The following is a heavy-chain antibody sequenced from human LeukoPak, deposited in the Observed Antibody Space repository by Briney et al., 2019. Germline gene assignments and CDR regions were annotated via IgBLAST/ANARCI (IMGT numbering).Heavy chain of an antibody. CDR2: IYYSGST. CDR1: GGSISSYY. Sequence: SETLSLTCTVSGGSISSYYWSWIRQPPGKGLEWIGYIYYSGSTNYNPSLKSRVTISVDTSKNQFSLKLSSVTAADTAVYYCAIDYYDSSGLWYWGQGTLVTVSS. V-gene: IGHV4-59*01. J-gene: IGHJ4*02. CDR3: AIDYYDSSGLWY. D-gene: IGHD3-22*01.